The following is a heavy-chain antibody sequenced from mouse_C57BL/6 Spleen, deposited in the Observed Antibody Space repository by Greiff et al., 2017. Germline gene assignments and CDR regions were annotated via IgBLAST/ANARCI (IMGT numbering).Heavy chain of an antibody. V-gene: IGHV1-61*01. CDR1: GYTFTSYW. J-gene: IGHJ2*01. CDR2: IYPSDSET. D-gene: IGHD4-1*01. CDR3: ARGRALGLFDY. Sequence: VQLQQPGAELVRPGSSVKLSCKASGYTFTSYWMDWVKQRPGQGLEWIGNIYPSDSETHYNQKFKDKATLTVDKSSSTAYMQLSSLTSEDSAVYYCARGRALGLFDYWGQGTTLTVSS.